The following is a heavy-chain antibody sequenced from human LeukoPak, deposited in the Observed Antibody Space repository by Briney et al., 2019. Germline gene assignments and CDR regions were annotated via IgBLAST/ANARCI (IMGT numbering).Heavy chain of an antibody. CDR3: ARDSYGYVAFDI. Sequence: RAGGSLRLSCAASGFTFSSYWFHWVRQAPGKGLEWVSGINWNGGNTGYADSVKGRFTTSRDNAKNSLYLQMNSLRAEDTAVYYCARDSYGYVAFDIWGQGTMVTVSS. CDR2: INWNGGNT. CDR1: GFTFSSYW. V-gene: IGHV3-20*04. D-gene: IGHD5-18*01. J-gene: IGHJ3*02.